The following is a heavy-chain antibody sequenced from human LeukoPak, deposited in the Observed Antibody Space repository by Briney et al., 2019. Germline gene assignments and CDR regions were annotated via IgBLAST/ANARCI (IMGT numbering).Heavy chain of an antibody. V-gene: IGHV4-34*01. Sequence: PSETLSLTCAVYGGSFSGYYWSWIRQPPGKGLEWIGEINHSGSTNYNPSLKSRVTISVDTSKNQFSLKLSSVTAAGTAVYYCARLGGPRLTKVLSYGYYYYYMDVWGKGTTVTISS. CDR1: GGSFSGYY. J-gene: IGHJ6*03. CDR3: ARLGGPRLTKVLSYGYYYYYMDV. CDR2: INHSGST. D-gene: IGHD3-16*01.